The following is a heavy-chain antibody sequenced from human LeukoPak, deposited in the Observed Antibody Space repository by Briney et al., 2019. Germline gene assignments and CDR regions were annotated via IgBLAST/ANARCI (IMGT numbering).Heavy chain of an antibody. CDR2: IYYSGST. Sequence: PSETLSLTCTVSGGSIRTTNYYWGWIRQPPGKGLEWIGNIYYSGSTYYNPSLKSRLTISVDTSKNQFSLKLSSVTASDTAVYYCASLPGDYFDSSGFSYYFNYWGQGTLVTVSS. J-gene: IGHJ4*02. CDR1: GGSIRTTNYY. D-gene: IGHD3-22*01. CDR3: ASLPGDYFDSSGFSYYFNY. V-gene: IGHV4-39*01.